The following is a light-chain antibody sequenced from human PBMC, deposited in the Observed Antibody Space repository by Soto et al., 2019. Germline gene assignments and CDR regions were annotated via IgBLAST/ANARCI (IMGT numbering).Light chain of an antibody. J-gene: IGLJ2*01. CDR2: VGTGGIVG. Sequence: QPVLTQPPSASASLGASVTLTCTLSSGHNNYRVDWYQQRPGKGPRFVMRVGTGGIVGSKGDGIPDRFSVLGSGLNRYLTIKNIQEEDESDYHCGADHGSGSNVVFGGGTKLTVL. CDR3: GADHGSGSNVV. V-gene: IGLV9-49*01. CDR1: SGHNNYR.